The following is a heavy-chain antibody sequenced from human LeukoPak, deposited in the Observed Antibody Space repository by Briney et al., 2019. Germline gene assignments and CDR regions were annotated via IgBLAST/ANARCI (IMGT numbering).Heavy chain of an antibody. CDR3: ARSLDGGMDV. CDR2: IIPIFGTA. V-gene: IGHV1-69*13. Sequence: SVKVSRKASGGTFSSYAISWVRQAPGQGLEWMGGIIPIFGTANYAQKFQGRVTITADESTSTAYMELSSLRSEDTAVYYCARSLDGGMDVWGQGTTVTVSS. D-gene: IGHD1-1*01. J-gene: IGHJ6*02. CDR1: GGTFSSYA.